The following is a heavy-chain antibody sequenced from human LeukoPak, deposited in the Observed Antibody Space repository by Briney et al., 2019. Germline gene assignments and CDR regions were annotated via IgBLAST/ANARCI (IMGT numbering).Heavy chain of an antibody. CDR3: ARGRYCSADICSGGDAFDI. D-gene: IGHD2-15*01. V-gene: IGHV4-4*07. J-gene: IGHJ3*02. CDR2: IYTRGST. CDR1: GGSINNYY. Sequence: SETLSLTCPVSGGSINNYYWSWIRQPAGKGLEWIGRIYTRGSTNYNPSLKSRVTMSVDTSKNQFSLKLSSVTAADTAVYYCARGRYCSADICSGGDAFDIWGQGTMVSVSS.